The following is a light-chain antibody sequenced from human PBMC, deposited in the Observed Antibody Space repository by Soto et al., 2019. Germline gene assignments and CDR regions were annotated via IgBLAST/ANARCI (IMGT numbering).Light chain of an antibody. CDR1: SSNIGAGYD. V-gene: IGLV1-40*01. J-gene: IGLJ2*01. Sequence: QSVVTQPPSASGALGRRVTISCTGSSSNIGAGYDVHWYQQFPGRAPRLLIFGNNNRPSGVPDRFSGSKSGTSASLDISGLQAGDEADYYCQSFDTRLNSVVFGGGTKVTVL. CDR3: QSFDTRLNSVV. CDR2: GNN.